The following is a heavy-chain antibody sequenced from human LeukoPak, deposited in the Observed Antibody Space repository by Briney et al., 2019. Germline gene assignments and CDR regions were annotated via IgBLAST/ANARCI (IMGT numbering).Heavy chain of an antibody. CDR3: ARREAGFDY. J-gene: IGHJ4*02. D-gene: IGHD6-19*01. CDR1: GDSVSSNSAT. CDR2: TYYRSKRYY. Sequence: SQTLSLTCAISGDSVSSNSATWNWIRQSPSRGLEWLGRTYYRSKRYYDYAVSVKSRVTIIPDTSRNQFSLQLNSVTPEDTAMYYCARREAGFDYWGQGTLVTVSS. V-gene: IGHV6-1*01.